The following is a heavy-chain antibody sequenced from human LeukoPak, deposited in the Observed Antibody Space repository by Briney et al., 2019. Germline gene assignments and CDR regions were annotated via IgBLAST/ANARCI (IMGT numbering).Heavy chain of an antibody. J-gene: IGHJ6*02. V-gene: IGHV4-59*01. CDR1: GGSISSYY. D-gene: IGHD6-13*01. Sequence: SETLSLTCTVSGGSISSYYWSWIRQPPGKGLEWIGYIYYSGSTNYNPSLKSRVTISVDTSKNQFSLKLSSVTAADTAAYYCARVVAGIAAAYGMDVWGQGTTVTVSS. CDR3: ARVVAGIAAAYGMDV. CDR2: IYYSGST.